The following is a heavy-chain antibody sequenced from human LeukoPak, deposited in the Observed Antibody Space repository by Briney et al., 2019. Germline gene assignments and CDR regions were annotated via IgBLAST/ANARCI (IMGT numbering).Heavy chain of an antibody. CDR2: ISTSGGTT. V-gene: IGHV3-23*01. D-gene: IGHD6-19*01. Sequence: GGSLRLSCAASGFTLRSYAMSWVRQAPGKGLEWVSAISTSGGTTYYSDSVKGRFTISRDNSKNTLYLQMNSLRAEDTAVYYCARGLRSSGWGQGTLVIVSS. CDR1: GFTLRSYA. CDR3: ARGLRSSG. J-gene: IGHJ4*02.